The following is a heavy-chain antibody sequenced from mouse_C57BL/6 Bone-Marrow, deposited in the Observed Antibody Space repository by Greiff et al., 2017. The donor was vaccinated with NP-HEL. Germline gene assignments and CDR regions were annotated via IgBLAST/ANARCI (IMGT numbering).Heavy chain of an antibody. CDR2: ISSGGDYI. CDR3: TRDLGGNYVAY. Sequence: EVKLVESGEGLVKPGGSLKLSCAASGFTFSSYAMSWVRQTPEKRLEWVAYISSGGDYIYYADTVKGRFTIYRANARNTVYLQMSSLKSEDTAMYYCTRDLGGNYVAYWGQGTLVTVSA. D-gene: IGHD2-1*01. CDR1: GFTFSSYA. V-gene: IGHV5-9-1*02. J-gene: IGHJ3*01.